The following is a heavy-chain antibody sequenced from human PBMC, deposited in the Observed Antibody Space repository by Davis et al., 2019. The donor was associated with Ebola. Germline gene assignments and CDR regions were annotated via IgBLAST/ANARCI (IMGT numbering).Heavy chain of an antibody. CDR1: GFTVSRNY. J-gene: IGHJ3*01. Sequence: SLNISCAPSGFTVSRNYMHSVPQAPGEGLQWVAVIRDDGSNKYYADSVKGRFTISRDNSKNTLYLQMNGLRVEDTAIYYCAKDTSNIWFDVWGQGTMVTVSS. CDR2: IRDDGSNK. V-gene: IGHV3-33*06. CDR3: AKDTSNIWFDV. D-gene: IGHD1-26*01.